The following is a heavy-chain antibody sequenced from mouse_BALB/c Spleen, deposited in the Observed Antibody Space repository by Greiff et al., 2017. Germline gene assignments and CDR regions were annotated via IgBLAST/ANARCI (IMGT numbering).Heavy chain of an antibody. D-gene: IGHD3-2*01. Sequence: EVQVVESGGGLVQPGGSRKLSCAASGFTFSSFGMHWVRQAPEKGLEWVAYISSGSSTIYYADTVKGRFTISRDNPKNTLFLQMTSLRSEDTAMYYCAREGTARAYYFDYWGQGTTLTVSS. J-gene: IGHJ2*01. CDR1: GFTFSSFG. CDR3: AREGTARAYYFDY. CDR2: ISSGSSTI. V-gene: IGHV5-17*02.